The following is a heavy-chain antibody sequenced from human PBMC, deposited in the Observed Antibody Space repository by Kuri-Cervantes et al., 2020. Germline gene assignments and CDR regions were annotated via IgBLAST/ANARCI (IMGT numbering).Heavy chain of an antibody. CDR3: ARDRHGSPWDY. D-gene: IGHD3-10*01. V-gene: IGHV1-18*01. Sequence: ASVKVSCKASGYTFTSYDINWVRQATGQGLEWMGWMNPNSGNTNYAQKLQGRVTMTTDTSTSTAYMELRSLRSDDTAVYYCARDRHGSPWDYWGQGTRVTCSS. CDR1: GYTFTSYD. CDR2: MNPNSGNT. J-gene: IGHJ4*02.